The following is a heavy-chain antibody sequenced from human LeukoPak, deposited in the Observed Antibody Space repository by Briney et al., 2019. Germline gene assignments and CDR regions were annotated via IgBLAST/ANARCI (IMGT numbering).Heavy chain of an antibody. CDR3: ARDEAVMTTVLSDAFDI. J-gene: IGHJ3*02. CDR1: GFIFSNHA. Sequence: GGSLRLSCSASGFIFSNHAMHWVRQAPGKGLEYVSAINGNGGGTYNADSVKGRFTISRDNSKNTLYLQMNSLRAEDTAVYYCARDEAVMTTVLSDAFDIWGQGTMVTVSS. V-gene: IGHV3-64*04. D-gene: IGHD4-17*01. CDR2: INGNGGGT.